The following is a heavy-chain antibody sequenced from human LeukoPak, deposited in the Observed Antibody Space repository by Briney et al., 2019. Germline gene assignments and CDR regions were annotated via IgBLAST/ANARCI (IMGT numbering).Heavy chain of an antibody. D-gene: IGHD6-13*01. CDR3: ARTGRIGSSPFDY. CDR1: GFTFSDYY. V-gene: IGHV3-11*03. J-gene: IGHJ4*02. Sequence: GGSLGLSCAASGFTFSDYYMSWIRQAPGKGLEWVSYISSSSSYTNYADSVKGRFTISRDNAKNSLYLQMNSLRAEDTAVYYCARTGRIGSSPFDYWGQGTLVTVSS. CDR2: ISSSSSYT.